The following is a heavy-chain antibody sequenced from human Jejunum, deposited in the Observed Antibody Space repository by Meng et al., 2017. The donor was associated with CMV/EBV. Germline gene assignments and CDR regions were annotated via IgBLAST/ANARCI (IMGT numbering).Heavy chain of an antibody. CDR3: ARDRASGSEFDC. J-gene: IGHJ4*02. V-gene: IGHV4-59*01. Sequence: CTVSGGSISSYYWSWIRQPQGKGLRWIGYISYSGSTNYNPSLKSRVTISVDTSKNQFSLKLASVTAADTGVYYCARDRASGSEFDCWGQGTLVTVSS. CDR1: GGSISSYY. D-gene: IGHD1-26*01. CDR2: ISYSGST.